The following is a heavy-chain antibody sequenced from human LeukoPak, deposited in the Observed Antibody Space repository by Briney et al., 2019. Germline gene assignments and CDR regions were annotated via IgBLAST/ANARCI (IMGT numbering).Heavy chain of an antibody. V-gene: IGHV4-4*09. J-gene: IGHJ4*02. CDR3: ARGVSMVRGGTKYYFDY. D-gene: IGHD3-10*01. Sequence: SETLSLTCTVSGGSISSYYWSWIRQPPGKGLEWIGYIYTSGSTNNNPSLKSRVTISVDTSKNQFSLKLSSVTAADTAVYYCARGVSMVRGGTKYYFDYWGQGTLVTVSS. CDR1: GGSISSYY. CDR2: IYTSGST.